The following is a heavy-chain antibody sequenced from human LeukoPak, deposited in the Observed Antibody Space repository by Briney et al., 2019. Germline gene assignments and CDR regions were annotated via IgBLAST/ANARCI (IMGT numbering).Heavy chain of an antibody. D-gene: IGHD2-2*01. J-gene: IGHJ4*02. CDR2: IFYSGRT. V-gene: IGHV4-39*01. CDR3: ARHGCSSNICHFDY. CDR1: GGSISSSSYY. Sequence: SETLSLTCTVSGGSISSSSYYWGWIRQPPGKGLDWIGSIFYSGRTSYNPFRKSRVTVPVDTSKNQCSLKLTSVTAADTAVYYCARHGCSSNICHFDYWGQGTLVTVSS.